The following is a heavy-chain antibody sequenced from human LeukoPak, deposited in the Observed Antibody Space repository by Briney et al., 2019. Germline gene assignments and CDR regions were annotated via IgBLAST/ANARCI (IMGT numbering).Heavy chain of an antibody. CDR1: GYTCTSYG. J-gene: IGHJ4*02. Sequence: ASVKVSCKSSGYTCTSYGISWVRQAPGQRLEWVGWISAYNGNTNYAHKLQGRVTMTTDTSTSTAYMELRSLRSDDTAVYYCARDRGSGWYEVDYWGQGTLVTVSS. D-gene: IGHD6-19*01. V-gene: IGHV1-18*01. CDR3: ARDRGSGWYEVDY. CDR2: ISAYNGNT.